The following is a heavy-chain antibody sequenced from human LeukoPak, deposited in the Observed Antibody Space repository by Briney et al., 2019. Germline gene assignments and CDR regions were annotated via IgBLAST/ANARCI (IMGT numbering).Heavy chain of an antibody. D-gene: IGHD3-10*01. CDR2: ISGSGGNT. V-gene: IGHV3-23*01. Sequence: GGSLRLSCAASGFTFSTYAMSWVRQAPGKGLEWVSAISGSGGNTYYSDSVKGRLTISRDNSKNTLYLQMNSLRAEDTAIYYCAKGPMGRGFDYWGQGTLVTVSS. J-gene: IGHJ4*02. CDR3: AKGPMGRGFDY. CDR1: GFTFSTYA.